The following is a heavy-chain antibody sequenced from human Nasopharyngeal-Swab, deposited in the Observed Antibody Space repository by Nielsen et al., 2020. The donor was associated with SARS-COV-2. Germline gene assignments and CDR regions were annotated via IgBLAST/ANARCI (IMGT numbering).Heavy chain of an antibody. V-gene: IGHV3-23*01. Sequence: GESLKISCAASGLTFSNYAMNWVRQAPGKGLEWVSSISESGGNTDYADSVKGRFTVSRDNSKNTLYLQMNSLRAEDTAVYYCAKQYVHAWGQGTLVTVSP. CDR1: GLTFSNYA. CDR2: ISESGGNT. D-gene: IGHD2/OR15-2a*01. CDR3: AKQYVHA. J-gene: IGHJ4*02.